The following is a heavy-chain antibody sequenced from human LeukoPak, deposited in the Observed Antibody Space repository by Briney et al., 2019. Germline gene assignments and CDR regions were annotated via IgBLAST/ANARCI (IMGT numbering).Heavy chain of an antibody. CDR1: GGSISSSSYY. D-gene: IGHD3-22*01. J-gene: IGHJ4*02. CDR2: IYYSVST. Sequence: SETLSLTCTVSGGSISSSSYYWGWIRQPPGKGLAWIRSIYYSVSTYYNPSLKSRVAISVDTSKNQFSLKLSSVTAADTAVYYCARRIGESKYYYDSSGYYFWGQGTLVTVSS. V-gene: IGHV4-39*01. CDR3: ARRIGESKYYYDSSGYYF.